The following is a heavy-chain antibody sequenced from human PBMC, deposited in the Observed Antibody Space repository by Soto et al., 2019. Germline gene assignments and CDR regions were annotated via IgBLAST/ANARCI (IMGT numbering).Heavy chain of an antibody. J-gene: IGHJ3*02. CDR3: ASRGGDCSGGSCYSSRSAFDI. D-gene: IGHD2-15*01. CDR1: GGTFSSYT. CDR2: IIPILGIA. Sequence: QVQLVQSGAEVKKPGSSVKVSCKASGGTFSSYTISWVRQAPGQGLEWMGRIIPILGIANYAQKFQGRVRITAHKSTSTANRELSSLSSEDTAVYDCASRGGDCSGGSCYSSRSAFDIWGQGTMVTVSS. V-gene: IGHV1-69*02.